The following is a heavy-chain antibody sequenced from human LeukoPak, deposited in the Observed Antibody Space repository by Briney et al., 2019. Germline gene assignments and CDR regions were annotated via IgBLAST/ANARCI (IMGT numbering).Heavy chain of an antibody. J-gene: IGHJ4*02. CDR2: IYYSGST. CDR1: GGSISSGGYY. V-gene: IGHV4-31*03. D-gene: IGHD5-12*01. CDR3: ERDRGKSYSGYDY. Sequence: PSETLSLTCTVSGGSISSGGYYWSWIRQHPGKGLEWIGYIYYSGSTYYNPSLKIRVTISIDTSKNKYSLKLSSVTAADTAVYYCERDRGKSYSGYDYWGQGTLVTVSS.